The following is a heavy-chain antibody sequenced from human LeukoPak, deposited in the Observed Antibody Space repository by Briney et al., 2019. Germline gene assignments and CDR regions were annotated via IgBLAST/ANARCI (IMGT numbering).Heavy chain of an antibody. J-gene: IGHJ5*01. D-gene: IGHD2-8*01. Sequence: KPSETLSLTCTVSGGSISSNYWSWIRQPPGKGLEWIGDIHYSGSSVYNPSLKSRGTISIDTSRRQFFLKLNSVTAADTAVYFCVLAPNSNWFDFWGPGTLVTVSS. CDR1: GGSISSNY. CDR3: VLAPNSNWFDF. V-gene: IGHV4-59*03. CDR2: IHYSGSS.